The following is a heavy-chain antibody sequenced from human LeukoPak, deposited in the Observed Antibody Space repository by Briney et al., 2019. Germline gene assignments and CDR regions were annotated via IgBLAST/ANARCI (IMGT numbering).Heavy chain of an antibody. V-gene: IGHV1-2*06. CDR2: VNPDSGGI. Sequence: VASVKVSCKASGCTFTDNYIHWVRQAPGQGLEWMGRVNPDSGGINYAQKFQGRVTMTRDTSINTAFVELRRLRSDDTATYYCARAQNYHDRSGYSDDTFDVWGHGTMITVSS. D-gene: IGHD3-22*01. CDR1: GCTFTDNY. CDR3: ARAQNYHDRSGYSDDTFDV. J-gene: IGHJ3*01.